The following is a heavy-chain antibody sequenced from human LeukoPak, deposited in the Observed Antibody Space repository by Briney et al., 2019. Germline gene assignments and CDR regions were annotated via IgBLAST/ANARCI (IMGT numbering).Heavy chain of an antibody. Sequence: SETLSLTCTVSGGSISSYCWSWIRQPPGKGLEWIGYIYYSGSTNYNPSLKSRVTISVDTSKNQFSLKLSSVTAADTAVYYCARHGDIAAAALDAFDIWGQGTMVTVSS. V-gene: IGHV4-59*08. D-gene: IGHD6-13*01. CDR3: ARHGDIAAAALDAFDI. CDR1: GGSISSYC. CDR2: IYYSGST. J-gene: IGHJ3*02.